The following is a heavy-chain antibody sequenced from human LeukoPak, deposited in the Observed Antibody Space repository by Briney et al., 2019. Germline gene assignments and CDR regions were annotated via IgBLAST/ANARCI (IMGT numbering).Heavy chain of an antibody. D-gene: IGHD6-13*01. CDR2: ISSSGTTT. V-gene: IGHV3-48*03. Sequence: GGSLRLSCAASGFSFSVYEMHWVREAPGKGLEWISDISSSGTTTYYADSVKGRFTISRDNAKNSLYLQMNSLRAEDTAVYYCARDVDSSSWYTLAIDYWGQGTLVTVSS. CDR3: ARDVDSSSWYTLAIDY. J-gene: IGHJ4*02. CDR1: GFSFSVYE.